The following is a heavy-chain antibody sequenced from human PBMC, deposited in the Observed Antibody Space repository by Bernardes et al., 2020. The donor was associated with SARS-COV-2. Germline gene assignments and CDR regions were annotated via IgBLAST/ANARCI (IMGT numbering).Heavy chain of an antibody. CDR1: GGSINDYY. D-gene: IGHD2-15*01. Sequence: SETLSLTCTVSGGSINDYYWSWIRQSPGKGLEWIGYIYYSGNTNYNPSLKSRVTISVDRSKNQFSLKLNSVTAADTAVYYCAEVAYANGMDVWGQGTTVTVSS. CDR3: AEVAYANGMDV. CDR2: IYYSGNT. V-gene: IGHV4-59*12. J-gene: IGHJ6*02.